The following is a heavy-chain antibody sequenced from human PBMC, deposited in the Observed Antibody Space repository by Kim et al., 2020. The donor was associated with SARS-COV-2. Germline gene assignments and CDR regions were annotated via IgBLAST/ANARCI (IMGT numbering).Heavy chain of an antibody. J-gene: IGHJ4*02. Sequence: SVKGRLTRSRDKAKNSLSLQMNSLRDEETAVYYCAGEEGVMGYHGFFDYWGQGTLVTVSS. CDR3: AGEEGVMGYHGFFDY. V-gene: IGHV3-11*04. D-gene: IGHD2-8*01.